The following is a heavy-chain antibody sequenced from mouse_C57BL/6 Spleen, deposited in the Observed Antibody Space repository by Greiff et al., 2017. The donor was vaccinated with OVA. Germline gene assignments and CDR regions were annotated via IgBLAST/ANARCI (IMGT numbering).Heavy chain of an antibody. V-gene: IGHV14-4*01. CDR1: GFNIKDDY. D-gene: IGHD2-4*01. Sequence: EVKLQQSGAELVRPGASVKLSCTASGFNIKDDYMHWVKQRPEQGLEWIGWIDPENGDTEYASKFQGKATITADTSSNTAYLQLSSLTSEDTAVYYCTTGYDYDEAYWGQGTLVTVSA. CDR3: TTGYDYDEAY. J-gene: IGHJ3*01. CDR2: IDPENGDT.